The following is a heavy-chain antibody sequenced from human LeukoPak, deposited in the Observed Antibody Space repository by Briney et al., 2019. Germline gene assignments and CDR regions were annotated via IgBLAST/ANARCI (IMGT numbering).Heavy chain of an antibody. J-gene: IGHJ3*02. CDR3: ARDLYDSNAFDI. CDR2: IYYSGST. CDR1: GYSISSGYY. V-gene: IGHV4-61*01. D-gene: IGHD3-22*01. Sequence: SETLSRTCTVSGYSISSGYYWSWIRQPPGKGLEWIGYIYYSGSTNYKPSLKSRVTISVDTSKNQFSLKLSSVTAADTAVYYCARDLYDSNAFDIWGQGTMVTVSS.